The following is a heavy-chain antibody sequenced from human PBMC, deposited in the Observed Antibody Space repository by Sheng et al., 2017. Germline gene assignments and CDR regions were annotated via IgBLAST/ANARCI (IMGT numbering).Heavy chain of an antibody. CDR3: ARRFEYLFEGDL. J-gene: IGHJ5*02. V-gene: IGHV1-18*01. D-gene: IGHD6-6*01. CDR1: GYDFVTYD. CDR2: ITTENGKT. Sequence: QVHLVQSGGEVKKPGASVQVSCKASGYDFVTYDISWVRQAPGQGLEWMGWITTENGKTNYAQKFQGRVTMTTDKSTSTVFMELMNLTSDDTAVYYCARRFEYLFEGDLWGQGTLVTVSS.